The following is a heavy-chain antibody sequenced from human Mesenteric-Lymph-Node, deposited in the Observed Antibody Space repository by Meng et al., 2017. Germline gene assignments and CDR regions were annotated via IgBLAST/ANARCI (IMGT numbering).Heavy chain of an antibody. Sequence: QVQLQQWGAGLVKPSQTLSLTCTVSGGSISSGGFYWSWIRQHPGKGLEWIGYIYYSGSTYYNPSLRSRVAISIDTSKNQFSLKLTSVTAADTAVYFCARTNYGDYNWFDPWGQGTLVTVSS. J-gene: IGHJ5*02. CDR3: ARTNYGDYNWFDP. CDR2: IYYSGST. CDR1: GGSISSGGFY. V-gene: IGHV4-31*03. D-gene: IGHD4-17*01.